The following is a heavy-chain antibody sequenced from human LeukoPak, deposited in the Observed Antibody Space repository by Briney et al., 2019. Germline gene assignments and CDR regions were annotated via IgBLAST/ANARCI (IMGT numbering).Heavy chain of an antibody. D-gene: IGHD3-10*01. V-gene: IGHV1-24*01. J-gene: IGHJ4*02. CDR2: IRPETGEP. CDR1: GFGLSVLS. CDR3: STDSGRSYFYFDF. Sequence: ASAKVSCKISGFGLSVLSIHWMRQAPGKGLEWVGGIRPETGEPIFAQKFRGRVTITEDTVTDTGYLELRGLTSEDTAVYYCSTDSGRSYFYFDFWGQGTLVTVSS.